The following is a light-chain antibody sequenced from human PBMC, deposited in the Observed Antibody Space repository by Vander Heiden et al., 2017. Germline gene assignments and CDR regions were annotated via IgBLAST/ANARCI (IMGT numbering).Light chain of an antibody. Sequence: DIQMTQSPSTLSASVADRVTITCRASQSISSWLAWYQQKAGKPPKLLISKASSLESGVPSRFSGSGSGTEFTLTISSLQPDDVATYYCQQYKSYARTFGQGTKVEIK. CDR3: QQYKSYART. J-gene: IGKJ1*01. CDR1: QSISSW. CDR2: KAS. V-gene: IGKV1-5*03.